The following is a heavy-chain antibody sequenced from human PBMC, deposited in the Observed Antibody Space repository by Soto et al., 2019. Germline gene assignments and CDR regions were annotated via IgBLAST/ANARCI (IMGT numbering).Heavy chain of an antibody. D-gene: IGHD2-21*01. CDR2: ISGSGAGT. CDR1: GFTFSSYA. J-gene: IGHJ4*02. CDR3: XXPPYD. V-gene: IGHV3-23*01. Sequence: VQLLESGGGLVQPGGSLSLSCAASGFTFSSYAMSWVRQAPGKGLEWVSAISGSGAGTYYADSVKGRFTISRDNSKXXXXXXXXXXXXXXXXXXXXXXPPYDWGQGTLVTVSS.